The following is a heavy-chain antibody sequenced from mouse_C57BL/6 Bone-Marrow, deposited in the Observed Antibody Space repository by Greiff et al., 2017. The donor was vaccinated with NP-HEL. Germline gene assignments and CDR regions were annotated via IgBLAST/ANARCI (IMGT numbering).Heavy chain of an antibody. CDR1: GYTFTDYN. CDR3: ARTNYDGSSFCAD. D-gene: IGHD1-1*01. Sequence: VQLQQSGPELVKPGASVKMSCKASGYTFTDYNMHWVKQSHGKSLEWIGYINPNNGGTSSNQKFKGKATLTVNKSSSTAYMELRSLTSEDSAVYYCARTNYDGSSFCADWGQGTLVTVSA. V-gene: IGHV1-22*01. CDR2: INPNNGGT. J-gene: IGHJ3*01.